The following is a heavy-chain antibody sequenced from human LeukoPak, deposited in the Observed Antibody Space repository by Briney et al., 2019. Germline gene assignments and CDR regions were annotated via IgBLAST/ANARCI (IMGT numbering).Heavy chain of an antibody. CDR1: GFTFTTYA. D-gene: IGHD2-2*01. Sequence: GGSLRLSCTASGFTFTTYAMHWVRQAPGKGLEWVAVISYDGTNKYYADSMKGRFTISRDNSKNTLYLQMNSLRAEDTAVYYCARLPAYCSSTSCYYDYWGQGTLVTVSS. CDR3: ARLPAYCSSTSCYYDY. CDR2: ISYDGTNK. V-gene: IGHV3-30-3*01. J-gene: IGHJ4*02.